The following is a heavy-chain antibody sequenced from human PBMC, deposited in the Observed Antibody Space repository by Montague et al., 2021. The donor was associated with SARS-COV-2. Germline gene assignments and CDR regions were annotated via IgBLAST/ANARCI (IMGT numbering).Heavy chain of an antibody. CDR1: GDSITSKTHY. Sequence: TLSLTCTVSGDSITSKTHYWDWVRQPAGKGLEWIGRLLTSGATNFNPSLKSRLTISRDTSKNEFYLKLSSVTAADTAVYYCARDSPHFDFWRGHYGDKYYMDYWGKGTTVTVS. V-gene: IGHV4-61*02. D-gene: IGHD3-3*01. CDR3: ARDSPHFDFWRGHYGDKYYMDY. J-gene: IGHJ6*03. CDR2: LLTSGAT.